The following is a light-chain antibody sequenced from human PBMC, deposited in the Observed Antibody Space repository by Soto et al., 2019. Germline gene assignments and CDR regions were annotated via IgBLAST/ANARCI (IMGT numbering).Light chain of an antibody. CDR3: ASYTTSATVA. V-gene: IGLV2-14*01. CDR2: EVS. Sequence: QSALTQPASVSGSPGQSITISCTGTSSDVGGYNYVSWYQQHPGKVPKLMIYEVSNRPSGVSNRFSASKSGNTASLTISGLQAEDEADYYCASYTTSATVAIGGGTKVTVL. CDR1: SSDVGGYNY. J-gene: IGLJ2*01.